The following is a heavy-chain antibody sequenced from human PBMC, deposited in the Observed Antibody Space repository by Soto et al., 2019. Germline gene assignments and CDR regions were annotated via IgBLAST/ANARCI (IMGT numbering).Heavy chain of an antibody. CDR3: ARTSPRGSGTWFDP. J-gene: IGHJ5*02. CDR1: GGSLGSYY. V-gene: IGHV4-59*08. Sequence: PSETLSLTCGVSGGSLGSYYGSWIRQPPGKGLEWIGYIYYSGNDFYNPSLESRVTISIDTSKNQLSLRLSSVTAADTAVYYCARTSPRGSGTWFDPWGHGTLVTVSS. D-gene: IGHD3-10*01. CDR2: IYYSGND.